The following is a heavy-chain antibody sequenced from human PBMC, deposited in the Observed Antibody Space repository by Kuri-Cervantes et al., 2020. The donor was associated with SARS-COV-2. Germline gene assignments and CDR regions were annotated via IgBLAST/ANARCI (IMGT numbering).Heavy chain of an antibody. CDR2: IYSGGST. CDR3: ARDGRYNWNQLWLDAFDI. J-gene: IGHJ3*02. V-gene: IGHV3-53*01. Sequence: GGSLRLSCAASGFTVSSNYMSWVRQAPGKGLEWVSVIYSGGSTYYADSVKGRFTISRDNAKNSLYLQMNSLRAEDTAVYYCARDGRYNWNQLWLDAFDIWGQGTMVTVSS. D-gene: IGHD1-20*01. CDR1: GFTVSSNY.